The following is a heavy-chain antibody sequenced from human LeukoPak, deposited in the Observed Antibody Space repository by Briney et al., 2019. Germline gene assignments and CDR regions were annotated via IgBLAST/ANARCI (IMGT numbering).Heavy chain of an antibody. J-gene: IGHJ4*02. D-gene: IGHD2-2*01. CDR1: GLSFSNYA. CDR2: ISSNGGST. Sequence: QPGGSLRLSCSASGLSFSNYAMHWVRQAPRKGLEYVSAISSNGGSTYYADSVKGRFTISRDNSKNTLYLQMNSLRAEDTAVYYYARTRRVPDAMFDYWGQGTLVTVSS. CDR3: ARTRRVPDAMFDY. V-gene: IGHV3-64*04.